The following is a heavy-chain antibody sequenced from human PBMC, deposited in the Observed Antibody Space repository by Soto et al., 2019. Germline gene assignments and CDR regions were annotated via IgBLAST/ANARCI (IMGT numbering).Heavy chain of an antibody. J-gene: IGHJ6*02. D-gene: IGHD1-1*01. CDR2: ISYDGSNK. V-gene: IGHV3-30-3*01. Sequence: QVQLVESGGGVVQPGRSLRLSCAASGFTFSSYAMHWVRQAPGKGLEWVAVISYDGSNKYYADSVKGRFTISRDNSKNTLYLQMNSLRAEDTAVYYCAIDRLRYNGNDFPYYYYGMDVWGQGTTVTVSS. CDR3: AIDRLRYNGNDFPYYYYGMDV. CDR1: GFTFSSYA.